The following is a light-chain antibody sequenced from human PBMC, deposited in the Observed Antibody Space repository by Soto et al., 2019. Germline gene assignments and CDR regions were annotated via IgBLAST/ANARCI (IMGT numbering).Light chain of an antibody. V-gene: IGLV2-14*03. CDR1: SSDIRTYKY. Sequence: QSALTQPASVSGSPGQSITISCSGASSDIRTYKYVSWYQQHPGKAPKLLIYDVSNRPSGVSDRFSGSKSGNAASLTISGRQAEDEADYYCCTYTSGNTLYVFGSGTKLTVL. CDR2: DVS. J-gene: IGLJ1*01. CDR3: CTYTSGNTLYV.